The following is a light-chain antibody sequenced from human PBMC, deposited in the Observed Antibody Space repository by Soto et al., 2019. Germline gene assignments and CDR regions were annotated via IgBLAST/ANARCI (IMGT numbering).Light chain of an antibody. CDR1: QSINSW. J-gene: IGKJ1*01. CDR2: EAS. V-gene: IGKV1-5*03. CDR3: QQYHRYPMT. Sequence: DIQMTQFPSTLSASVGDRVTITCRASQSINSWLAWYLQKPGKAPRLLIHEASSLQSGVPSRFSGSGSETEFTLTISGLQPDDFATYYCQQYHRYPMTFGQGTKVEVK.